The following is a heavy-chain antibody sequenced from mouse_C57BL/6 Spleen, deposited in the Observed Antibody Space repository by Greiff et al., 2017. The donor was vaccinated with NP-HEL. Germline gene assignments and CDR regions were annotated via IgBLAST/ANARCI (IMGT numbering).Heavy chain of an antibody. CDR1: GYTFTDYY. CDR2: INPNNGGT. Sequence: EVQLQQSGPELVKPGASVKISCKASGYTFTDYYMNWVKQSHGKSLEWIGDINPNNGGTSYNQKFKGKATLTVDKSSSTAYMELRSLTSDDSAVYYCARELPAYWGQGTTLTVSS. CDR3: ARELPAY. V-gene: IGHV1-26*01. J-gene: IGHJ2*01.